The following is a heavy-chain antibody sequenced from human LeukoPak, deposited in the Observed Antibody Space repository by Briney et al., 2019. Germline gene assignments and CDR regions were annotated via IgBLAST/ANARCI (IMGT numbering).Heavy chain of an antibody. CDR2: ISYDGSNK. J-gene: IGHJ4*02. V-gene: IGHV3-30-3*01. Sequence: GGSLRLSCAASGFTFSSYAMHWVRQAPGKGLEWVAVISYDGSNKYYADSVKGRFTISRDNSKNTLYLQMNSLRAEDTAVYYCARTIRPSVMLGPPFDYWGQGTLVTVSS. CDR1: GFTFSSYA. D-gene: IGHD2-8*01. CDR3: ARTIRPSVMLGPPFDY.